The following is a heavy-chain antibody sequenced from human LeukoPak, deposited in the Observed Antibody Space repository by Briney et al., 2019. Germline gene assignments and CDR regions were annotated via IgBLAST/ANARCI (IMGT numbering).Heavy chain of an antibody. CDR1: GGSISSYS. Sequence: PSETLSLTCTVSGGSISSYSGSWIRRPPGRGLEWIGYIYYSGSTNYNPSLKSRVTISVDTSKNQFSLKLSSVTAADTAVYYCARQGPEAVAGYWGQGTLVTVSS. CDR2: IYYSGST. CDR3: ARQGPEAVAGY. D-gene: IGHD6-19*01. V-gene: IGHV4-59*08. J-gene: IGHJ4*02.